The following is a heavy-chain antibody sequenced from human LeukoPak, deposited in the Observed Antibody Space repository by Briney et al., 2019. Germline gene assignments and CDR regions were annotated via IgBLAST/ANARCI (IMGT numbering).Heavy chain of an antibody. V-gene: IGHV3-23*01. D-gene: IGHD5-18*01. CDR1: GFTFSSYA. J-gene: IGHJ4*02. CDR2: ISNSGGSA. CDR3: AKPRQDIAMVNYYFDY. Sequence: GGSLRLSCAASGFTFSSYAMSWVRQAPGKGLEWVSAISNSGGSAYYADSVKGRFTISRDNSKNTLYLQMNSLRAEDTAVYYCAKPRQDIAMVNYYFDYWGQGTLVTVSS.